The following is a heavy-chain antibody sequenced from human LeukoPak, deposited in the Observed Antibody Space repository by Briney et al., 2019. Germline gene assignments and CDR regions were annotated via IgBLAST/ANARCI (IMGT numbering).Heavy chain of an antibody. CDR2: IYSSGST. CDR1: GGYISTYY. D-gene: IGHD1-1*01. CDR3: ARNKRLGWERADTTLDY. V-gene: IGHV4-4*07. Sequence: PSETLSLTCTVSGGYISTYYWSWIRQPAGKGLEWIGRIYSSGSTNYNPSLKSRLAMSVDTSKNQFSLRLSSVTAADTAVYYCARNKRLGWERADTTLDYWGQGTLVTVSS. J-gene: IGHJ4*02.